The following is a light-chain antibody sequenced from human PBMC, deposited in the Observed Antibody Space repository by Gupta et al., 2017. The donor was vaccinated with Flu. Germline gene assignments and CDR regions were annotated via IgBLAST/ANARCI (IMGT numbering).Light chain of an antibody. J-gene: IGKJ2*01. CDR1: QSVSTY. Sequence: VTLSLSPGERATLSCRASQSVSTYLAWYQQKPGQAPRLLIYEASNRATGIPARFSGSGSGTDFTLTISSLEPEDFAVYYCLQRSNWPLYSFGQGTKLEI. CDR3: LQRSNWPLYS. V-gene: IGKV3-11*01. CDR2: EAS.